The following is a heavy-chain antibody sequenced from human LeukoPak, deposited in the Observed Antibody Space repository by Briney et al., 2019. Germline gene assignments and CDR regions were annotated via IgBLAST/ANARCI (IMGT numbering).Heavy chain of an antibody. J-gene: IGHJ4*02. V-gene: IGHV4-39*01. CDR2: VYYDGTS. CDR3: VRHISTDTGYFDS. CDR1: GGSINSHSYY. D-gene: IGHD4-11*01. Sequence: SETLSLTCTVSGGSINSHSYYWGWIRQPPGKGLEWIGSVYYDGTSYSNPSLKSRVAVFVDTSRDQFSLDLSFVTAADTALYYCVRHISTDTGYFDSCGQGTLVSVSS.